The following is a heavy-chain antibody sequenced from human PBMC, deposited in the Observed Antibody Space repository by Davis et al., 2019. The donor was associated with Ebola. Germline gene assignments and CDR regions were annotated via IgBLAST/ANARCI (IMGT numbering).Heavy chain of an antibody. D-gene: IGHD5-12*01. CDR3: TTPGGQDSGYDVFEI. J-gene: IGHJ3*02. V-gene: IGHV1/OR15-3*02. CDR1: GYTFTNYY. CDR2: INAGNGNT. Sequence: ASVKVSCKASGYTFTNYYMHWVRQAPGQRPEWMGWINAGNGNTKYSQRIQDRVTITRDTSASTVYMDLSSLRSEDTALYYSTTPGGQDSGYDVFEIWGQGTMVTVSS.